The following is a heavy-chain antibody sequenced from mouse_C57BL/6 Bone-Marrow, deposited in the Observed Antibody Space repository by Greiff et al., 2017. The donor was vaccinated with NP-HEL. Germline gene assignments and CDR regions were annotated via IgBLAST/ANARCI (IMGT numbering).Heavy chain of an antibody. D-gene: IGHD2-2*01. V-gene: IGHV14-4*01. Sequence: EVKLQESGAELVRPGASVKLSCTASGFNITDDYMHWVKQRPEQGLEWIGWIDPENGDTEYASKFQGKATITADTSSNTAYLQLSSLTSEDTAVYYCTTGGYDAYFDYWGQGTTLTVSS. CDR2: IDPENGDT. CDR3: TTGGYDAYFDY. J-gene: IGHJ2*01. CDR1: GFNITDDY.